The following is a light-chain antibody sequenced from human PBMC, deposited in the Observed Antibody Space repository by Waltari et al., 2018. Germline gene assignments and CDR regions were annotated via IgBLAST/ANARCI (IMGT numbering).Light chain of an antibody. CDR3: QSYDGNNWV. J-gene: IGLJ3*02. CDR1: SGSISRNY. Sequence: NFMLTQPHSVSESPGETVTISCTRSSGSISRNYMQWYQQRPGSAPTTVIYEDKERPSGVPDRFSGSIDRSSNSASLTISGLKTEDEADYYCQSYDGNNWVFGGGTKLTVL. CDR2: EDK. V-gene: IGLV6-57*04.